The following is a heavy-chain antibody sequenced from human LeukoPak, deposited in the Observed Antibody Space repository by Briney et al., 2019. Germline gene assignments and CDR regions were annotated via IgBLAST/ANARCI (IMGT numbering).Heavy chain of an antibody. Sequence: ASVKVSCKASGYTFTTYDINWVRQATGQGLEWMGWMDPNSGDTGYAQKFQDRVTMTRNTSISTAYMELSSLRSDDTAVYYCARGPPNWGYDYWGPGTLVTVSS. J-gene: IGHJ4*02. CDR3: ARGPPNWGYDY. D-gene: IGHD7-27*01. CDR1: GYTFTTYD. CDR2: MDPNSGDT. V-gene: IGHV1-8*01.